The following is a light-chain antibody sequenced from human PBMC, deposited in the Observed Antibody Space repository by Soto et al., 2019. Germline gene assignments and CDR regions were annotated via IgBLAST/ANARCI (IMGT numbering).Light chain of an antibody. Sequence: DIQMTQSPSSLSASVGDRVTITCRAHQDISNYLAWYQQKPGKVPELLIYAASTLRTGVQSRFSGSGSGTVFTLTINSLQPEDVASYYCQKYNSAPNTFGRRTRLEIK. V-gene: IGKV1-27*01. J-gene: IGKJ2*01. CDR2: AAS. CDR3: QKYNSAPNT. CDR1: QDISNY.